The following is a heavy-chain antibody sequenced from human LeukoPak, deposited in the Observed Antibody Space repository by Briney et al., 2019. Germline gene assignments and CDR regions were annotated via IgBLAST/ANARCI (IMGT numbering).Heavy chain of an antibody. D-gene: IGHD5-12*01. V-gene: IGHV3-23*01. CDR2: ISGSGGST. Sequence: GGSLRLSCAASGFTFSSYAMSWVRQAPGKGLEWVSAISGSGGSTYYADSVKGRFTISRDNSKNTLYLQMNSLRAEDTAVYYCARDIVATTSFDYWGQGTLVTVSS. CDR1: GFTFSSYA. CDR3: ARDIVATTSFDY. J-gene: IGHJ4*02.